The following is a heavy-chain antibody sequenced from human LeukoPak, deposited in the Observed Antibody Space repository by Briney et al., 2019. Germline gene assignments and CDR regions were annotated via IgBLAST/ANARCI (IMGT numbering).Heavy chain of an antibody. CDR3: ARRYCSGGSCYSALDY. J-gene: IGHJ4*02. Sequence: PSETLSLTCTVSGGSISSYHWSWIRQPPGKGLEWIGYIYYSGSTNYNPSLKSRVTISVDTSKNQFSLKLSSVTAADTAVYYCARRYCSGGSCYSALDYWGQGTLVTVSS. V-gene: IGHV4-59*08. CDR1: GGSISSYH. D-gene: IGHD2-15*01. CDR2: IYYSGST.